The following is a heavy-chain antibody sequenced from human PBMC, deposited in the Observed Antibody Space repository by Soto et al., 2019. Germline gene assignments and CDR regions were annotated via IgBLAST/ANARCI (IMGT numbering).Heavy chain of an antibody. CDR2: ISYDGSNK. J-gene: IGHJ4*02. V-gene: IGHV3-30*18. CDR3: AKGRVAADPYVVDY. D-gene: IGHD2-15*01. Sequence: QVQLVESGGGVVQPGRSLRLSCAASGFTFSSYGMHWVRQAPGKGLGWVAVISYDGSNKYYADSVKGRFTVSRDNSKNTLYLQMNSLRAEDTAVYYCAKGRVAADPYVVDYWGQGTLVTVSS. CDR1: GFTFSSYG.